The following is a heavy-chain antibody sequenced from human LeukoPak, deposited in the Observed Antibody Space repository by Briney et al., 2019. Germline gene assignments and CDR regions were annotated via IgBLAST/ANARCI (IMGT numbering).Heavy chain of an antibody. D-gene: IGHD3-3*01. CDR3: ARESNLFGVADDAFDI. J-gene: IGHJ3*02. V-gene: IGHV4-59*01. Sequence: SETLSLTCTVPGGSISSYYWSWIRQLPGKGLEWIGYIYYSGSTNYNPSLKSRVTISVDTSKNQFSLKLSSVTAADTAVYYCARESNLFGVADDAFDIWGQGTMVTVSS. CDR2: IYYSGST. CDR1: GGSISSYY.